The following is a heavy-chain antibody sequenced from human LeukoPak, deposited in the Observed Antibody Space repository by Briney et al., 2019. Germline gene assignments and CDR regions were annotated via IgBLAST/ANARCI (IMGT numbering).Heavy chain of an antibody. CDR3: ARDVSSSSNWFDP. D-gene: IGHD6-6*01. CDR1: RFTFSSYS. J-gene: IGHJ5*02. V-gene: IGHV3-21*01. Sequence: GGSLRLSCAASRFTFSSYSMNCVHQAPGKGLEWVSSISSSSSYISYADSVKGRLTISTSNATNSLYLRLNRLRAEDTAVCACARDVSSSSNWFDPWGQGTLFTVSS. CDR2: ISSSSSYI.